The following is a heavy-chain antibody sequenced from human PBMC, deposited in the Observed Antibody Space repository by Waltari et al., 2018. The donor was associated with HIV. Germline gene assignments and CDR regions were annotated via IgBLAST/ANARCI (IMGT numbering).Heavy chain of an antibody. Sequence: VQLVESGGGSIKTGGSLRLSCAGSGFRVRNHGMDWVRPGPGKGRVLVARINRDGSTRNYADAVKGRFIISRDNSRNTVYLQLNSVKVEDTAVYFCARASHYIEFSTFDGDYYFDLWGRGTRVAVSS. CDR3: ARASHYIEFSTFDGDYYFDL. V-gene: IGHV3-74*01. J-gene: IGHJ4*02. D-gene: IGHD3-9*01. CDR2: INRDGSTR. CDR1: GFRVRNHG.